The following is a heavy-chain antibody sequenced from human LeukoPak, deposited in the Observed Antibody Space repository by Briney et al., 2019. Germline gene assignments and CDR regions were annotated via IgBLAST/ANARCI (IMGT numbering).Heavy chain of an antibody. D-gene: IGHD6-19*01. CDR2: IYYSGST. CDR3: ARDRYSSGWYDLDY. CDR1: GGSISSSSYY. J-gene: IGHJ4*02. V-gene: IGHV4-39*02. Sequence: PSETLSLTCTVSGGSISSSSYYWGWIRQPPGKGLEWIGSIYYSGSTYYNPSLKSRVTISVDTSKNQFSLKLSSVTAADTAVYYCARDRYSSGWYDLDYWGQGTLVTVSS.